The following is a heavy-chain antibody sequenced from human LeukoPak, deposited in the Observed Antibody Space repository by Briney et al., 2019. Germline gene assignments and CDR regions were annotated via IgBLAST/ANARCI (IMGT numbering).Heavy chain of an antibody. V-gene: IGHV4-34*01. CDR2: INHSGST. CDR3: ASDSGIAVAGKTGYYYYGMDV. CDR1: GGSFSGYY. D-gene: IGHD6-19*01. J-gene: IGHJ6*02. Sequence: SETVSLTCAVYGGSFSGYYWSWIRQPPGKGLEGIGEINHSGSTNYNPSLKSRVTISVDTSKNQFSLKLSSVTAADTAVYYCASDSGIAVAGKTGYYYYGMDVWGQGTTVTVSS.